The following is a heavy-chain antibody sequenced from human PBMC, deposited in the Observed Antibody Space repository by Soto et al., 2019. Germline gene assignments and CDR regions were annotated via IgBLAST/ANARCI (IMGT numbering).Heavy chain of an antibody. V-gene: IGHV3-23*01. D-gene: IGHD3-9*01. Sequence: PGGSLRLSCTASGFTFSTYAMTWVRQAPGKGLEWVSAISGGGDTTYYAESVRGRFTISRDNSKNSLFLQMDSLRAEDTAIYYCVKDPTTILRGYFDSWGQGTLVTVSS. J-gene: IGHJ4*02. CDR3: VKDPTTILRGYFDS. CDR1: GFTFSTYA. CDR2: ISGGGDTT.